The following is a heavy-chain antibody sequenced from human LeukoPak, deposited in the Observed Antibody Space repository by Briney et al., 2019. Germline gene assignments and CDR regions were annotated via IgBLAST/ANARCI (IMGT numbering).Heavy chain of an antibody. V-gene: IGHV4-59*01. CDR2: IYYSGSS. CDR1: GGSISGYH. J-gene: IGHJ6*03. CDR3: ARVPRSYYYYYYMDV. Sequence: RASETLSLTCNVSGGSISGYHWSWIRQPPGKGLEWLGYIYYSGSSNYNPSLKGRVTISADTSKNQFSLKLSSVTAADTAVYYCARVPRSYYYYYYMDVWGKGTTVTVSS.